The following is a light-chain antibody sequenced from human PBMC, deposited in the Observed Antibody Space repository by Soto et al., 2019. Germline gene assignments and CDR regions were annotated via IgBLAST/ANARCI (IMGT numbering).Light chain of an antibody. J-gene: IGKJ4*01. Sequence: EIVLTQSPGTLSLSPGERATLSCRASQSVSSSYLAWYQQKPGQAPRLLIYGASSRATDIPDRFSGSGSGTEFTLTISSLQSEDFAVYYCQQYNNWPLTFGGGTK. CDR3: QQYNNWPLT. CDR2: GAS. V-gene: IGKV3-20*01. CDR1: QSVSSSY.